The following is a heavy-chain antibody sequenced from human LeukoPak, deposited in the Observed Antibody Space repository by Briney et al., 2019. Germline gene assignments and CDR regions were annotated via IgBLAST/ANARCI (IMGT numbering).Heavy chain of an antibody. V-gene: IGHV3-48*03. J-gene: IGHJ6*03. CDR3: AKDWSGHYYYMDV. CDR1: GFTFSSYE. CDR2: ISSSGSTI. Sequence: PGGSLRLSCAASGFTFSSYEMNWVRQAPGKGLEWVSYISSSGSTIYYADSVKGRFTISRDNSKNSLYLQMNSLRTEDTALYYCAKDWSGHYYYMDVWAKGPRSPSP.